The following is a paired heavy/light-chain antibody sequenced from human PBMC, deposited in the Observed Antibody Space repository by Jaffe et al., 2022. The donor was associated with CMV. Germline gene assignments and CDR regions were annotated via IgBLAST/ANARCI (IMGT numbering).Heavy chain of an antibody. Sequence: QVQLVQSGAEVKKPGSSVKVSCKASGGTFSSYAISWVRQAPGQGLEWMGGIIPIFGTANYAQKFQGRVTITADESTSTAYMELSSLRSEDTAVYYCARPVVGATTDYYYYYGMDVWGQGTTVTVSS. CDR1: GGTFSSYA. V-gene: IGHV1-69*01. CDR3: ARPVVGATTDYYYYYGMDV. D-gene: IGHD1-26*01. J-gene: IGHJ6*02. CDR2: IIPIFGTA.
Light chain of an antibody. CDR3: TQATQFPPT. CDR1: QSLVHSDGNTY. CDR2: KIS. Sequence: DIVMTQTPLSSPVTLGQPASISCRSSQSLVHSDGNTYLSWLQQRPGQPPRLLIYKISNRFSGVPDRFSGSGAGTDFTLKISRVEAEDVGVYYCTQATQFPPTFGQGTKLEIK. J-gene: IGKJ2*01. V-gene: IGKV2-24*01.